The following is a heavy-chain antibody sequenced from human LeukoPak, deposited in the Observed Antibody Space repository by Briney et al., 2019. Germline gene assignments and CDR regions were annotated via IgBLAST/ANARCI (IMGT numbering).Heavy chain of an antibody. J-gene: IGHJ4*02. CDR3: STGTLREPVDY. CDR2: IKSKTDGGTT. Sequence: GGSLRLSCAASGFTFSNAWMSWVRQAPGKGLEWVGRIKSKTDGGTTDYAAPVKGRFTISRDDSKNTLYLQMNSLKTEDTAVDYCSTGTLREPVDYWGQGTLVTVSS. CDR1: GFTFSNAW. D-gene: IGHD1-14*01. V-gene: IGHV3-15*01.